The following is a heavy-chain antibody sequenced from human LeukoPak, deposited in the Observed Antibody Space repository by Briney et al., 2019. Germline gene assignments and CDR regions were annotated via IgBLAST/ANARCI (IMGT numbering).Heavy chain of an antibody. V-gene: IGHV3-66*01. CDR1: GFTVSSNY. Sequence: GGSLRLSCAASGFTVSSNYMSWVRQAPGKGLEWVSVIYSGGSTYYADSVKGRFTISRDNSKNTLYLQMNSLRAEDTAVYYCARDPWYSSGWYDDYWGQGTLVTVSS. CDR3: ARDPWYSSGWYDDY. J-gene: IGHJ4*02. CDR2: IYSGGST. D-gene: IGHD6-19*01.